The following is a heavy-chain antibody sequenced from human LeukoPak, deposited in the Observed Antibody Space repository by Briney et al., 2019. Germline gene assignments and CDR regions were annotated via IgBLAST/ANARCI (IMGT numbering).Heavy chain of an antibody. V-gene: IGHV1-18*01. CDR2: ISAYNGNT. D-gene: IGHD6-13*01. J-gene: IGHJ5*02. CDR3: ARTYSSSWYLNWFDP. CDR1: GYTFTSYG. Sequence: ASVKVSCKASGYTFTSYGISWVRQAPGQGLEWMGWISAYNGNTNYAQKLQGRVTMTTDTSTSTAYMELRSLRSDDTAVCYCARTYSSSWYLNWFDPWGQGTLVTVSS.